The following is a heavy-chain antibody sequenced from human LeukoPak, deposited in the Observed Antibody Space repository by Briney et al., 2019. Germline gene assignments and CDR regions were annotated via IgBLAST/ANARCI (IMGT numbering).Heavy chain of an antibody. CDR2: ISAYNGNT. CDR3: ARGPMYSASYNY. V-gene: IGHV1-18*01. Sequence: GASVKVSCKASGYTFTNYGISWVRQAPGQGLEWMGWISAYNGNTNYAQKFQGRVTVTRNTSISTAYMELSGLRSDDTAVYYCARGPMYSASYNYWGQGTLVTVSS. D-gene: IGHD1-26*01. CDR1: GYTFTNYG. J-gene: IGHJ4*02.